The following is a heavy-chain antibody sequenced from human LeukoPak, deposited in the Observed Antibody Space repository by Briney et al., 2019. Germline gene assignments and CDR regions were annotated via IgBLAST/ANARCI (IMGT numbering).Heavy chain of an antibody. Sequence: SETLSLTCTVSGGSLSSYYWSWIRQPPGKGLECIGYIYYTGSTNYNPSLKSRVTISVDTSKNQFSLKLSSVTAADTAVYYCARDEYSSSSQWFDPWGQGTLVTVSS. J-gene: IGHJ5*02. V-gene: IGHV4-59*01. CDR2: IYYTGST. CDR3: ARDEYSSSSQWFDP. D-gene: IGHD6-6*01. CDR1: GGSLSSYY.